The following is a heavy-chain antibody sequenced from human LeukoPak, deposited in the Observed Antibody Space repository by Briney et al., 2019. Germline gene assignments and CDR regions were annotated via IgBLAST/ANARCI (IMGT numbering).Heavy chain of an antibody. J-gene: IGHJ4*02. V-gene: IGHV3-30*02. CDR3: AKDTVEMATAPVY. D-gene: IGHD5-24*01. CDR2: IRYDGSNK. CDR1: GFTFSSYG. Sequence: PGGSLRLSCAASGFTFSSYGMHWVRQAPGKGLEWVAFIRYDGSNKYYADSVKGRFTISRDNSKNSLYLQMNSLRAEDTALYYCAKDTVEMATAPVYWGQGTLVTVSS.